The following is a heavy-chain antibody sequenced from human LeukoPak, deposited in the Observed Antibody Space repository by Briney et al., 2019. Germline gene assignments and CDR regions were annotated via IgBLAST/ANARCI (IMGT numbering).Heavy chain of an antibody. CDR1: GFTFSLYG. CDR2: ISYHGSNK. V-gene: IGHV3-30*03. Sequence: PGRSLRLSCAASGFTFSLYGMHWVRQAPGKGQEWVAVISYHGSNKYYADSVKGRFTISRDNSKNTLYLQMNSLRAEDTAVYYCARCPESSGYYYELDSWGQGTLVTVSS. J-gene: IGHJ4*02. CDR3: ARCPESSGYYYELDS. D-gene: IGHD3-22*01.